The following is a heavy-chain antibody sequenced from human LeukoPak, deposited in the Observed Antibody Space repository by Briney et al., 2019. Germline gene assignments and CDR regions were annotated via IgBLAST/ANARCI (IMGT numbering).Heavy chain of an antibody. CDR1: GGSISSSNW. D-gene: IGHD3-10*01. V-gene: IGHV4-61*01. CDR3: ARDRAGGFDY. J-gene: IGHJ4*02. Sequence: PSGTLSLTCAVSGGSISSSNWWSWIRQPPGKGLEWIGYIYYSGSTNYNPSLKSRVTISVDTSKNQFSLKLSSVTAADTAVYYCARDRAGGFDYWGQGTLVTVSS. CDR2: IYYSGST.